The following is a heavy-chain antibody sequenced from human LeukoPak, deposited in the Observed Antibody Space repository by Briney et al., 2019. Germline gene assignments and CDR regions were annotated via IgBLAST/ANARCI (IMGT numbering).Heavy chain of an antibody. CDR2: ILPIFGTA. CDR3: ARDLVPAVLGPTYDAFDI. D-gene: IGHD2-2*01. J-gene: IGHJ3*02. V-gene: IGHV1-69*05. Sequence: SVTVSCKASVGTLSSYAISWVRQAPGQGVEWMGGILPIFGTANYAQKFQGRGTITTDEYTSTAYMELSSLRSEDTAVYYCARDLVPAVLGPTYDAFDIWGQGTMVTVSS. CDR1: VGTLSSYA.